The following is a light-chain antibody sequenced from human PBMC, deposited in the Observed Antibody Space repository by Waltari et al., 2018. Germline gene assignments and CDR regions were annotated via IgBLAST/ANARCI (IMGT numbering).Light chain of an antibody. CDR1: QSISSW. V-gene: IGKV1-5*03. CDR2: KAS. Sequence: DIQMTQSPSTLSASVGDRVTITCRARQSISSWLAWYQQKPGKAPKLLIYKASSLESGVPSRFSGSGSGTEFTLTISSLQPDDFATYYCQQYNSYSPLTFGGGTKVESK. J-gene: IGKJ4*01. CDR3: QQYNSYSPLT.